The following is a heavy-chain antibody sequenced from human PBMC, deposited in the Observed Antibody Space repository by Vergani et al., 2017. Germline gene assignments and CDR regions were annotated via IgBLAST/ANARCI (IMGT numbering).Heavy chain of an antibody. J-gene: IGHJ4*02. CDR1: GFTFSSHS. V-gene: IGHV3-48*01. D-gene: IGHD1-20*01. CDR2: ISSSSSTI. CDR3: ARDGRITGTTEVDY. Sequence: EVQLVESGGGLVQPGGSLRLSCAASGFTFSSHSMNWVRQAPGKGLEWVSYISSSSSTIYYADSVKGRFTISRDNAKNALYLQMNSLRAEDTAVYYCARDGRITGTTEVDYWGQGTLVAVSS.